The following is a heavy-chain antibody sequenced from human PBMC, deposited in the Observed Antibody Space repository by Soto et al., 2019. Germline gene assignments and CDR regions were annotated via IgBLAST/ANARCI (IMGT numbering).Heavy chain of an antibody. CDR2: ISYDGSNK. CDR1: GFTFSSYG. J-gene: IGHJ4*02. Sequence: GGSLRLSCAASGFTFSSYGVHWVRQAPGKGLEWVAVISYDGSNKYYADSVKGRFTISRDNSKNTLYLQMNSLRAEDTAVYYCAKDESRYFDYWGQGTLVTVSS. V-gene: IGHV3-30*18. CDR3: AKDESRYFDY.